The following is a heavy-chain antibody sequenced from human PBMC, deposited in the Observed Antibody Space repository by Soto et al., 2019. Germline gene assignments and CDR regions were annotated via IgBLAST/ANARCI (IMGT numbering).Heavy chain of an antibody. D-gene: IGHD2-15*01. V-gene: IGHV1-2*04. J-gene: IGHJ3*02. CDR3: GRYSTHCSGGSCCNDAFDI. CDR2: INPNSGGT. CDR1: GYTFTGYY. Sequence: ASVKVSCKASGYTFTGYYMHWGRQAPGQGLEWMGWINPNSGGTNYAQKFQGWVIMTRDTSISTAYMELSRLRSDETALYYCGRYSTHCSGGSCCNDAFDIWGQGTMVTVSS.